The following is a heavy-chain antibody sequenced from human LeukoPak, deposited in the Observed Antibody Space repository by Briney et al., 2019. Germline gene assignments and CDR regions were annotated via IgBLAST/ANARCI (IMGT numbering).Heavy chain of an antibody. Sequence: ASVKVSCKASGYTFTNYGISWVRQVPGQGLEWMGGFDPEDGETIYAQKFQGRVTMTEDTSTDTAYMELSSLRSEDTAVYYCARGRYSSGWYYFDYWGQGTLVTVSS. CDR3: ARGRYSSGWYYFDY. CDR2: FDPEDGET. D-gene: IGHD6-19*01. V-gene: IGHV1-24*01. CDR1: GYTFTNYG. J-gene: IGHJ4*02.